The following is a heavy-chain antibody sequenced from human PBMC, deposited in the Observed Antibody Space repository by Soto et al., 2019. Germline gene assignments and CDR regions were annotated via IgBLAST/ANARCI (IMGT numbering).Heavy chain of an antibody. J-gene: IGHJ6*02. CDR3: ASPLYSYGPMDV. CDR1: GGSVSSGSYY. Sequence: QVQLQESGPGLVKPSETLSLTCTVSGGSVSSGSYYWSWIRQPPGKGLEWIGYIYDSGSTNYNPSLKSRVTISVDTSKNQFTLKLSSVTAADTAVYYCASPLYSYGPMDVWGQGTTVTVS. CDR2: IYDSGST. D-gene: IGHD5-18*01. V-gene: IGHV4-61*01.